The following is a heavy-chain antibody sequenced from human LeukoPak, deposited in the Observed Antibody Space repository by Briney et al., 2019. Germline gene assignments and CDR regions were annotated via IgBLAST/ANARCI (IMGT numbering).Heavy chain of an antibody. V-gene: IGHV4-61*05. J-gene: IGHJ4*02. CDR2: IHYSGNT. CDR1: GGSISSSGYY. CDR3: ARLGTCGSDWCLADY. D-gene: IGHD2-21*01. Sequence: SETLSLTCTVSGGSISSSGYYWGWIRQPPGKGLEWIGDIHYSGNTVYNPSLRSRVTMSLDTSGYRFFLRLSSVTAADTAVYYCARLGTCGSDWCLADYWGQGTLVTVSS.